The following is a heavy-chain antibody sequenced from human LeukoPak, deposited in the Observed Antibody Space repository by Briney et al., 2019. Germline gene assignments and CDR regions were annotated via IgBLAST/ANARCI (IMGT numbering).Heavy chain of an antibody. D-gene: IGHD3-10*01. CDR3: ARDDRFGEFPNAFDI. J-gene: IGHJ3*02. Sequence: GGSLRLSCAGSGFTFSTDGMNWVRQAPGKGLEWVSSISPDSTFIPQADSVKGRFTISRDNAKNSLYLQMNSLRVEDTAVYYCARDDRFGEFPNAFDIWGQGTMVTVSS. CDR1: GFTFSTDG. CDR2: ISPDSTFI. V-gene: IGHV3-21*01.